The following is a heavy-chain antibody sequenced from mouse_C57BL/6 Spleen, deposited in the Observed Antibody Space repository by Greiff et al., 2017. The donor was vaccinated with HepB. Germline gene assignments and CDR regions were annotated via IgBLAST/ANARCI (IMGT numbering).Heavy chain of an antibody. CDR3: ARHGYYGSSYEAWFAY. V-gene: IGHV1-54*01. D-gene: IGHD1-1*01. CDR1: GYAFTNYL. Sequence: QVQLQQSGAELVRPGTSVKVSCKASGYAFTNYLIEWVKQRPGQGLEWIGVINPGSGGTNYNEKFKGKATLTADKSSSTAYMQLSSLTSEYSAVYFCARHGYYGSSYEAWFAYWGQGTLVTVSA. J-gene: IGHJ3*01. CDR2: INPGSGGT.